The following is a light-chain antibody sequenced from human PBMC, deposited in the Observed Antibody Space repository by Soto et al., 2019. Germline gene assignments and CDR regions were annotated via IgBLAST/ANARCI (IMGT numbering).Light chain of an antibody. CDR2: DAS. V-gene: IGKV1-5*01. J-gene: IGKJ1*01. CDR1: QSISKW. CDR3: HQYNSYSPGT. Sequence: DIQMTHSPSTLSASVGDRVIITCRASQSISKWLAWYQQRPGKPPKLLIYDASSLESGVPSRFSGSGSGTEFTLTISSLQPDDFATYYCHQYNSYSPGTFGQGTKVDIK.